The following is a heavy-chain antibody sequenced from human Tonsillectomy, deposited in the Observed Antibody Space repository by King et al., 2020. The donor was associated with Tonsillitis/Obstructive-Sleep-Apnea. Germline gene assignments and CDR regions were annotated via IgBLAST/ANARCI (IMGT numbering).Heavy chain of an antibody. V-gene: IGHV4-59*01. CDR3: ARADRVGADNWFDP. D-gene: IGHD1-26*01. CDR2: IYNSGST. CDR1: GGSISSYY. Sequence: VQLQESGPGLVKPSETLSLTCTVSGGSISSYYWSWIRQPPGKGLEWIGYIYNSGSTNYNPSLKSRVTISVDTAKNQFSLQLNSVTAADTAVYYCARADRVGADNWFDPWGQGTLVTVSS. J-gene: IGHJ5*02.